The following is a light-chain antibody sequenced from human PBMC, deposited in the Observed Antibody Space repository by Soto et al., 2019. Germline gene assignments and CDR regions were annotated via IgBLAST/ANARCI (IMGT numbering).Light chain of an antibody. Sequence: DLQMTQSPSTLSASVGDRVTITCRASQSISSWLAWYQQKPGKAPKLLIYKASSLESGVPSRFSGSGSGTEFTLTISSLQPDDFAPYYCQQYNSYQWTFGQGTKVEIK. V-gene: IGKV1-5*03. J-gene: IGKJ1*01. CDR3: QQYNSYQWT. CDR2: KAS. CDR1: QSISSW.